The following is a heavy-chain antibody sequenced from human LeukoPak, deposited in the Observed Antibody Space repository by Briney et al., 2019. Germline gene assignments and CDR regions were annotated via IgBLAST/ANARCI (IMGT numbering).Heavy chain of an antibody. J-gene: IGHJ4*02. CDR1: GFTFSSYA. CDR3: ARDIGSGSYTLSDY. Sequence: GGSLRLSCAASGFTFSSYAMHWVRQAPGKGLEWVAVISYDGSNKYYADSVKGRFTISRDNSKNTLYLQMNSLRAEDTAVYYCARDIGSGSYTLSDYWGQGTLATVSS. D-gene: IGHD3-10*01. V-gene: IGHV3-30-3*01. CDR2: ISYDGSNK.